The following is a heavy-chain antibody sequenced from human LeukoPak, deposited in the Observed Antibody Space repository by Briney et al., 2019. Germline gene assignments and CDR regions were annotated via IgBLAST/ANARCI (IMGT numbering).Heavy chain of an antibody. J-gene: IGHJ4*02. CDR3: AKTTYYDILTGYYAPNFDY. D-gene: IGHD3-9*01. Sequence: RGSLRLSCAAPGFTFIDYYISSIRQAPGKGLEWLSYISSSGTNIYYADSVKGRFTISRDNAKNSLYLQMNSLRAEDTAVYYCAKTTYYDILTGYYAPNFDYWGQGTLVTVSS. V-gene: IGHV3-11*01. CDR2: ISSSGTNI. CDR1: GFTFIDYY.